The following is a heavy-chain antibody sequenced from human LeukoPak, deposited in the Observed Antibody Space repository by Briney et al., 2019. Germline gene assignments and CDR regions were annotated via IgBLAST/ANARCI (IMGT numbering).Heavy chain of an antibody. V-gene: IGHV3-23*01. Sequence: GGSLRLSCAASGFTFSSYALSWVRQAPGKGLEWVSAIGSGGSTYYADSVKGRFTISRDNSKNTLYLQMNSLRAEDTAVYYCARESPGAFDIWGQGTMVTVSS. CDR2: IGSGGST. CDR1: GFTFSSYA. J-gene: IGHJ3*02. CDR3: ARESPGAFDI.